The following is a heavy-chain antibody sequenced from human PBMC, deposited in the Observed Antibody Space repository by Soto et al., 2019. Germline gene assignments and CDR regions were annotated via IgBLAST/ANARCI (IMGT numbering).Heavy chain of an antibody. V-gene: IGHV3-30-3*01. Sequence: QVQLVESGGGVVQPGRSLRLSCAASGFNFSSYAMHWVRQAPGKGLEWVAVISYDGSKKYYADSVKGRFTISRDNSKNALYLQINSLRAEDKAVYYCAREGIAAAGTTPHYWGQGTLVTVSS. CDR2: ISYDGSKK. CDR3: AREGIAAAGTTPHY. D-gene: IGHD6-13*01. J-gene: IGHJ4*02. CDR1: GFNFSSYA.